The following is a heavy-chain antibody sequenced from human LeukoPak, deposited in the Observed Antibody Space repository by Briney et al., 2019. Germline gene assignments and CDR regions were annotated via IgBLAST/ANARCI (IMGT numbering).Heavy chain of an antibody. J-gene: IGHJ4*02. D-gene: IGHD2-15*01. Sequence: PSETLSLTCTVSGDSISSSSYYRGWIRQPPGKGLEWIGSFYYSGSTYYNPSLKSRVTIFVDKSKKHFSMKLSSATAADTAVYYCARHDRAQDLGSCSGTSCQLRAFFDYWGQGTLVTVSS. CDR2: FYYSGST. CDR1: GDSISSSSYY. V-gene: IGHV4-39*01. CDR3: ARHDRAQDLGSCSGTSCQLRAFFDY.